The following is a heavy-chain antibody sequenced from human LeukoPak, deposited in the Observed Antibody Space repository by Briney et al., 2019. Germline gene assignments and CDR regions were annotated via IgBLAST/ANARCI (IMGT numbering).Heavy chain of an antibody. CDR1: GFIFNNYA. CDR2: ISWNSGSI. CDR3: ARGGGLDV. J-gene: IGHJ6*02. D-gene: IGHD3-16*01. V-gene: IGHV3-9*01. Sequence: PGRSLRLSCAGSGFIFNNYAMHWVRQPPGKGLEWVSGISWNSGSIDYADSVKGRFTISRDNAKNSLYLQMNSLRVEDTAVYFCARGGGLDVWGQGATVTVSS.